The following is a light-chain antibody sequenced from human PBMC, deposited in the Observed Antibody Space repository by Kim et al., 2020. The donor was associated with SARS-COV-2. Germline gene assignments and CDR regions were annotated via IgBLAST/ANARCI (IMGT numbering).Light chain of an antibody. CDR2: AVF. CDR1: QSINSNY. V-gene: IGKV3-20*01. Sequence: LSPGERATPSCRASQSINSNYLAWYQQKPGQAPRLLIYAVFTRATGIPDRFSGSGSGTDFTLIISRLEPEDFAIYYCQHYGGSLFTFGQGTTLEI. J-gene: IGKJ2*01. CDR3: QHYGGSLFT.